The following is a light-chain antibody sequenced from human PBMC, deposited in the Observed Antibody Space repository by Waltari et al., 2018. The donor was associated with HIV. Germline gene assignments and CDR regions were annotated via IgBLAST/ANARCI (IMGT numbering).Light chain of an antibody. Sequence: SYVLTQPPSVSVAPGQTARLPCGGTQIGSKSLHWYQQKTGQAPVLVVYDDSDRPSGIPERFSGSNSGNTATLTISRVEAGDEADYYCQVWDSSSDHVVFGGGTKLTVL. J-gene: IGLJ2*01. CDR3: QVWDSSSDHVV. CDR2: DDS. V-gene: IGLV3-21*02. CDR1: QIGSKS.